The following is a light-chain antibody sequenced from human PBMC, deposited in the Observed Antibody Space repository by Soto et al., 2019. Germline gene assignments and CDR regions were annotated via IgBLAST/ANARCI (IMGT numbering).Light chain of an antibody. J-gene: IGKJ1*01. CDR1: QSISRY. CDR2: DAS. Sequence: DIQMTQSPSSLSASVGDRITITCRASQSISRYLNWYQHKPGKAPKLLIYDASSLESGVPSRFSGSGSGTEFTLTISSLQPDDFATYYCQQYNSYWTFGQGTKVDIK. V-gene: IGKV1-5*01. CDR3: QQYNSYWT.